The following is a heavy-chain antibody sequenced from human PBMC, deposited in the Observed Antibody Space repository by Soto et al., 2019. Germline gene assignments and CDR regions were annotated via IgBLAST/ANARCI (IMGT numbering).Heavy chain of an antibody. J-gene: IGHJ4*02. CDR3: ARQLSHICDS. V-gene: IGHV5-51*01. Sequence: PEESLKISCNGVGYKFGSSWIGWVRQMPGKGLEWMGIIKPGTSDIRCSPSCRGHVTISADEAVSTAYLQWSSLKASDTAMYYCARQLSHICDSWGQGTLVTVSS. CDR2: IKPGTSDI. CDR1: GYKFGSSW. D-gene: IGHD3-3*02.